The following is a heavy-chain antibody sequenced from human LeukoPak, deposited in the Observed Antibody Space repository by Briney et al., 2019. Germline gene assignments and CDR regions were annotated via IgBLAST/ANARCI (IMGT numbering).Heavy chain of an antibody. CDR3: ARGSGSGSYYNYYMDV. CDR1: GYTFTSYG. J-gene: IGHJ6*03. CDR2: ISAYNGNT. V-gene: IGHV1-18*01. D-gene: IGHD3-10*01. Sequence: TSVKVSCKASGYTFTSYGISWVRQAPGQGLEWMGWISAYNGNTNYAQKLQGRVTMTTDTSTSTAYMELRSLRSDDTAVYYCARGSGSGSYYNYYMDVWGKGTTVTVSS.